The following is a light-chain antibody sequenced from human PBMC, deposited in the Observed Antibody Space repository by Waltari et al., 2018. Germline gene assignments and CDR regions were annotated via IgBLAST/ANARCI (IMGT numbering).Light chain of an antibody. CDR3: QQYYSYPRT. CDR2: AAS. CDR1: QGISSY. J-gene: IGKJ1*01. Sequence: AIRMTQSPSSISASTGDRVTITCRAGQGISSYLAWYQQKPGKAPKLLIYAASTLQSGVPARFSGSGSGTDFTLTISCLQSEDFATYYCQQYYSYPRTFGQGTKVEIK. V-gene: IGKV1-8*01.